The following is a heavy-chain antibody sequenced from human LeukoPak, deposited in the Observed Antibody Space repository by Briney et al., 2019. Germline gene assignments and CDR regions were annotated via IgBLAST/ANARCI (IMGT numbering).Heavy chain of an antibody. V-gene: IGHV4-39*01. Sequence: SETLSLTCTVSGGSISSSSYYWGWIRQPPGKGLEWIGSIYYSGSTYYNPSLKSRVTISVDTSKNQFSLKLSSVTAADTAVYYCARFSGRPEIDAFDIWGQGTMVTVSS. CDR2: IYYSGST. D-gene: IGHD3-10*01. J-gene: IGHJ3*02. CDR3: ARFSGRPEIDAFDI. CDR1: GGSISSSSYY.